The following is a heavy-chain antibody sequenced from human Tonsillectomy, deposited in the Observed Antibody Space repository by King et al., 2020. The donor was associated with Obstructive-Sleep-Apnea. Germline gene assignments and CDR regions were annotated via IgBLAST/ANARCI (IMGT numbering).Heavy chain of an antibody. CDR1: GYTFTSYG. D-gene: IGHD3-9*01. Sequence: VQLVESGAEVKKPGASVKVSCKASGYTFTSYGISWVRQAPGQGLEWMGWISAYNGNTNYAQKLQGRVTMTTDTYTSTAYMELRSLRSDDTPVYYCARDEIYDILTGYLNWFDPWGQGTLVTVSS. CDR2: ISAYNGNT. CDR3: ARDEIYDILTGYLNWFDP. V-gene: IGHV1-18*01. J-gene: IGHJ5*02.